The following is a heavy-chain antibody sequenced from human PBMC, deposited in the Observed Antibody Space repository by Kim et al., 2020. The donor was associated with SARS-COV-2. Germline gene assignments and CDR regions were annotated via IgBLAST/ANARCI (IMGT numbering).Heavy chain of an antibody. CDR1: GASISSGGFY. D-gene: IGHD6-19*01. J-gene: IGHJ4*02. V-gene: IGHV4-31*03. CDR3: ARAHRSSGWYASDY. Sequence: SETLSLTCTVSGASISSGGFYWTWIRQHPGKGLEWIGYIYYSGSTYYNPSLKSRVTISVDTSKNQVSLNLSSLTAADTAVYYCARAHRSSGWYASDYWGQGALVTVSS. CDR2: IYYSGST.